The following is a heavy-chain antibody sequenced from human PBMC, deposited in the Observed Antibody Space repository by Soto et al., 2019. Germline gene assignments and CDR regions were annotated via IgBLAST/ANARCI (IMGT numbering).Heavy chain of an antibody. V-gene: IGHV1-69*13. J-gene: IGHJ5*02. Sequence: SVKVSCKAPGGTFSSYAISWVRQAPGQGLEWMGGIIPIFGTANYAQKFQGRVTITADESTSTAYMELSSLRSEDTAVYYCARQVSSRNPHWFDPWGQGTLVTVSS. CDR3: ARQVSSRNPHWFDP. CDR1: GGTFSSYA. D-gene: IGHD6-13*01. CDR2: IIPIFGTA.